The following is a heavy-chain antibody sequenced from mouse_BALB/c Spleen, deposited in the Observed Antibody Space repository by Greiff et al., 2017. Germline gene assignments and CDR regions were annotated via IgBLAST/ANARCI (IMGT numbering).Heavy chain of an antibody. J-gene: IGHJ1*01. V-gene: IGHV5-6-3*01. D-gene: IGHD1-1*01. CDR3: ARSPYYYGSRGDWYFDV. CDR2: INSNGGST. Sequence: EVQLVESGGGLVQPGGSLKLSCAASGFTFSSYGMSWVRQTPDKRLELVATINSNGGSTYYPDSVKGRFTISRDNAKNTLYLQMSSLKSEDTAMYYCARSPYYYGSRGDWYFDVWGAGTTVTVSS. CDR1: GFTFSSYG.